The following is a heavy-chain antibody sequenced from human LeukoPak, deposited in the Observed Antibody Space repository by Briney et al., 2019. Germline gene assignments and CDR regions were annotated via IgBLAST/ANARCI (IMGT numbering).Heavy chain of an antibody. J-gene: IGHJ5*02. V-gene: IGHV4-39*01. CDR2: IFYSGST. D-gene: IGHD3-10*01. Sequence: PSETLSPTCTVSGGSISSSSYYWGWIRQPPGKGLEWIGSIFYSGSTYYNPSLKSRVTISVDTSKNQFSLKLSSVTAADTAVYYCARHRGSMVRGVISWFDPWGQGTLVTVS. CDR3: ARHRGSMVRGVISWFDP. CDR1: GGSISSSSYY.